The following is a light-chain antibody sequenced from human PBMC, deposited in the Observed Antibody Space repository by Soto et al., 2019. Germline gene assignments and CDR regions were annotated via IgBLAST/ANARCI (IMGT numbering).Light chain of an antibody. CDR1: QRISNW. CDR3: QQYNSYSGT. Sequence: GARVTITCRASQRISNWLAWYQQKPGKAPKLVIYRASTLESGVPSRFSGSGSGTEFTLTISSLQPDDFATYFCQQYNSYSGTFGPGTKVDIK. V-gene: IGKV1-5*03. CDR2: RAS. J-gene: IGKJ3*01.